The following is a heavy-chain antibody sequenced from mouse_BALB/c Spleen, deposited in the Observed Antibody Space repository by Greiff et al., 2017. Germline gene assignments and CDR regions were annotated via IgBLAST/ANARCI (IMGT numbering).Heavy chain of an antibody. CDR1: GFSLTSYG. D-gene: IGHD2-10*01. CDR3: ARAYYGNLYYFDY. CDR2: IWAGGST. Sequence: VKLVESGPGLVAPSQSLSITCTVSGFSLTSYGVHWVRQPPGKGLEWLGVIWAGGSTNYNSALMSRLSISKDNSKSQVFLKMNSLRTDDTAMYYCARAYYGNLYYFDYWGQGTTLTVSS. V-gene: IGHV2-9*02. J-gene: IGHJ2*01.